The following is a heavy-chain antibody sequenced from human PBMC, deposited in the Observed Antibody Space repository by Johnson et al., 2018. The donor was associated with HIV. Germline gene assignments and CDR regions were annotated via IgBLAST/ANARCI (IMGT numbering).Heavy chain of an antibody. J-gene: IGHJ3*02. CDR2: SWNSGSI. Sequence: LVESGGGLIQPGGSLRLSCAASGFIVSNNYMSWVRQAPGKGLEWVSGISWNSGSIGYADSVKGRFTISRDNSKNTLYLQMNSLRAEDTALYYCARDPPPYCSGGSCYSGHAFDIWGQGTMVTVSS. D-gene: IGHD2-15*01. CDR3: ARDPPPYCSGGSCYSGHAFDI. CDR1: GFIVSNNY. V-gene: IGHV3-53*01.